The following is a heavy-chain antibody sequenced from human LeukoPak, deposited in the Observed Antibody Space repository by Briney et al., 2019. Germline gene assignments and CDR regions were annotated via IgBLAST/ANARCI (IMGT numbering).Heavy chain of an antibody. D-gene: IGHD6-19*01. CDR2: ISGSGGFT. Sequence: GALRLSCAASGFTFSTYGMTWVRQAPGKGLEWVSGISGSGGFTYYADSVKGRFTISRDNSKNTLYLQMNSLRAEDTAVYYCAKHHSSGGYFDYWGQGALVAVSS. CDR3: AKHHSSGGYFDY. V-gene: IGHV3-23*01. J-gene: IGHJ4*02. CDR1: GFTFSTYG.